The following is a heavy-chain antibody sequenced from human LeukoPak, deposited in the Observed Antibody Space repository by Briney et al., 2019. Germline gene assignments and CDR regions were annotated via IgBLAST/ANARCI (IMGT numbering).Heavy chain of an antibody. CDR3: TKRDSSGHYYFDY. J-gene: IGHJ4*02. V-gene: IGHV3-23*01. Sequence: GGSLRLSCAASGIRFSDFGMSWVRQAPGKGLEWVSGISISGDNTYYADSVKGRFTISRHNSKNTLYLQMNSLRAEDTAVYYCTKRDSSGHYYFDYWGQGTLVTVSS. D-gene: IGHD3-22*01. CDR2: ISISGDNT. CDR1: GIRFSDFG.